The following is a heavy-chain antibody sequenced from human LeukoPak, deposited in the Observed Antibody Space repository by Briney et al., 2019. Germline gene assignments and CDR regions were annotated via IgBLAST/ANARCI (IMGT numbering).Heavy chain of an antibody. CDR2: ISAYNGNT. J-gene: IGHJ4*02. Sequence: ASVKVSCKASGYTFTSYGISWVRQAPGQGLEWMGWISAYNGNTNCAQKLQGRVTMTTDASTSTAYMELRSLRSDDTAVYYCASSYCSSTSCSMEVDYWGQGTLVTVSS. CDR1: GYTFTSYG. V-gene: IGHV1-18*01. CDR3: ASSYCSSTSCSMEVDY. D-gene: IGHD2-2*01.